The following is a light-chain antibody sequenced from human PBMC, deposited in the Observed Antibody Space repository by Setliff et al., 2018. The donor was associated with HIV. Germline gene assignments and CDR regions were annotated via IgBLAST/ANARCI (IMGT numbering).Light chain of an antibody. CDR3: GTWDSNLSAGI. J-gene: IGLJ2*01. CDR1: SSNIGINY. CDR2: DNK. V-gene: IGLV1-51*01. Sequence: TQPPSVSAAPGQKVTISCSGSSSNIGINYVSWYQQLPGTAPKLLIYDNKRRPPGIPDRFSGSKSGTSATLGITGLQTGDEADYYCGTWDSNLSAGIFGGGTKVTVL.